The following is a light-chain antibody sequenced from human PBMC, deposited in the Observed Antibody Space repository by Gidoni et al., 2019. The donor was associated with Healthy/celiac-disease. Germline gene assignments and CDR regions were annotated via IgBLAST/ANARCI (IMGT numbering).Light chain of an antibody. CDR2: GAS. J-gene: IGKJ5*01. CDR3: QQYGSSPPIT. V-gene: IGKV3-20*01. CDR1: QSVSSSY. Sequence: EIVLTQSQGPLSLSPGERATLTCRASQSVSSSYLAWYQQKHGQAPRLLIYGASSRDTGIPDRFIGSGSGTDFTLTISRLEPEDFAVDYCQQYGSSPPITFGQGTRLEIK.